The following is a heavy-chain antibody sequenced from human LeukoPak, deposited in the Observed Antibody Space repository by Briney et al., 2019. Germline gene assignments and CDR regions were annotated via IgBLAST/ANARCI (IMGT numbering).Heavy chain of an antibody. CDR3: VTEYSGSFDH. Sequence: KPGGSLRLSCAASGFTFSSYWMNWVRQAPGKGLEWVALIKSKTNGGTTDYAAPVRGRFTISRDDSKNTLYLQMNSLKTEDTAVYYCVTEYSGSFDHWGQGTLVTVSS. CDR1: GFTFSSYW. CDR2: IKSKTNGGTT. D-gene: IGHD1-26*01. V-gene: IGHV3-15*01. J-gene: IGHJ4*02.